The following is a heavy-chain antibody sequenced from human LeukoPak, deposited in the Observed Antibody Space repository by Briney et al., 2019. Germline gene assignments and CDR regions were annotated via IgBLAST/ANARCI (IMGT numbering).Heavy chain of an antibody. CDR3: AKATGDYYDSSGYFDY. CDR2: INTDGSAT. J-gene: IGHJ4*02. CDR1: GFTFNIHW. V-gene: IGHV3-74*01. D-gene: IGHD3-22*01. Sequence: PGGSLRLSCAASGFTFNIHWMHWVRQVPGKGLVWVSRINTDGSATTYADSVKGRFTISRDNAKNTLYLQMNSLRAEDTAVYYCAKATGDYYDSSGYFDYWGQGTLVTVSS.